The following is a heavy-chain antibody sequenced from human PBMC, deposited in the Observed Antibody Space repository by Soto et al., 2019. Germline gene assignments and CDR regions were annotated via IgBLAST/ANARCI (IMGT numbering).Heavy chain of an antibody. Sequence: SETLSLTCTVSGSSINSSGYYWGWIRQPPGKGLEWIGSMFYGVSTYYNPSLKSRVTVSVDTSKNQFSLNLRSVTAADTAVYYCARLPSRHLVDYWGQGTPVTVSS. J-gene: IGHJ4*02. CDR2: MFYGVST. CDR3: ARLPSRHLVDY. CDR1: GSSINSSGYY. V-gene: IGHV4-39*01. D-gene: IGHD3-3*02.